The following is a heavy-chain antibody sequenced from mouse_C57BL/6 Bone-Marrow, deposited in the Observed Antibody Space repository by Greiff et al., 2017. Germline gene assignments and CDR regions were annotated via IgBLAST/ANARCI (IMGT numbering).Heavy chain of an antibody. CDR1: GFTFSSYG. V-gene: IGHV5-6*01. Sequence: EVQLVESGGDLVKPGGSLKLSCAASGFTFSSYGMSWVRQTPDKRLEWVATISSGGSYTYYPDSVKGRFTISRDNAKNTLYLQMSSLRSEDTAVYYCARREITLYYFDYWGQGTTLTVSS. CDR2: ISSGGSYT. CDR3: ARREITLYYFDY. D-gene: IGHD1-3*01. J-gene: IGHJ2*01.